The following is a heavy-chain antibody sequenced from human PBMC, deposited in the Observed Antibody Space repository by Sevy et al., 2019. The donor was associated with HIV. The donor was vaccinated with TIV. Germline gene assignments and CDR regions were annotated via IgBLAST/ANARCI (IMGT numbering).Heavy chain of an antibody. CDR1: GFTFSSYA. D-gene: IGHD2-15*01. CDR3: ARDAIDIVVVVAATYPGAFDI. Sequence: GGSLRLSCAASGFTFSSYAMHWVRQAPGKGLEWVAVISYDGSNKYYADFVKGRFTISRDNSKNTLYLQMNSLRAEDTAVYYCARDAIDIVVVVAATYPGAFDIWGQGTMVTVSS. J-gene: IGHJ3*02. V-gene: IGHV3-30-3*01. CDR2: ISYDGSNK.